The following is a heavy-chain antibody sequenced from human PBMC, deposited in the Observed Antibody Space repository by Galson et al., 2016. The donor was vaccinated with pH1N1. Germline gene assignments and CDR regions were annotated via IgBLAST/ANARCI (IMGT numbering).Heavy chain of an antibody. D-gene: IGHD3-16*01. J-gene: IGHJ4*02. CDR1: GYTFTSYG. Sequence: SVKVSCKASGYTFTSYGISWVRQAPGQGLEWMGWISAYTGNRNYAQKLQGRVTVTTDTSATTAYMELSSLRFEDTAVYHCARRVGRSFDYWGQGTLVTVSS. CDR2: ISAYTGNR. V-gene: IGHV1-18*04. CDR3: ARRVGRSFDY.